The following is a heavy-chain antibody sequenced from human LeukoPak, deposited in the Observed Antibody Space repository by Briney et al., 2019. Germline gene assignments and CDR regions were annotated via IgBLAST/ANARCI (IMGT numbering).Heavy chain of an antibody. CDR2: IIPIFGTA. CDR1: GGTFSSYA. J-gene: IGHJ4*02. V-gene: IGHV1-69*05. D-gene: IGHD4-17*01. CDR3: ARERVNGDYRPYFDY. Sequence: SVKVSCKASGGTFSSYAISWVRQAPGQGLEWMGGIIPIFGTANYAQKFQGRVTITTNESTSTAYMELSSLRSEDTAVYYCARERVNGDYRPYFDYWGQGTLVTVSS.